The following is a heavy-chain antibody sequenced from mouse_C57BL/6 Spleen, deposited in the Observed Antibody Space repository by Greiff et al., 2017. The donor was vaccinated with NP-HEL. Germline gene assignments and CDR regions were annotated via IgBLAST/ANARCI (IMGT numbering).Heavy chain of an antibody. J-gene: IGHJ4*01. V-gene: IGHV1-26*01. CDR3: ARPHYYGSSSYAMDY. CDR2: INPNNGGT. CDR1: GYTFTHYY. Sequence: EVQLQQSGPELVKPGASVKISCKASGYTFTHYYMNWVKQSHGKSLEWIGDINPNNGGTSYNQKFKGKATLTVDKSSSTAYMELRSLTSEDSAVYYCARPHYYGSSSYAMDYWGQGTSVTVSS. D-gene: IGHD1-1*01.